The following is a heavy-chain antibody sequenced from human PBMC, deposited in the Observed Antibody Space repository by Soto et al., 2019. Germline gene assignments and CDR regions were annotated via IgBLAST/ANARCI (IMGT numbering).Heavy chain of an antibody. CDR2: IWYDGSNK. Sequence: GGSLRLSCAASGFTFSSYGMHWVRQAPGKGLEWVAVIWYDGSNKYYADSVKGRFTISRDNSKNTLYLQMNSLRAEDTAVYYCARESDYEDYFDYWGQGTLVTVSS. V-gene: IGHV3-33*01. D-gene: IGHD5-12*01. CDR1: GFTFSSYG. J-gene: IGHJ4*02. CDR3: ARESDYEDYFDY.